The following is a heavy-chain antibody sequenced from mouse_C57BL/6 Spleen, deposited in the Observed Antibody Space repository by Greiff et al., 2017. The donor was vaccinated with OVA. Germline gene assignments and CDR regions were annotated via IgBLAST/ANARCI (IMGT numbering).Heavy chain of an antibody. CDR2: IHPSDSDT. D-gene: IGHD5-1*01. V-gene: IGHV1-74*01. CDR1: GYTFTSYW. J-gene: IGHJ3*01. CDR3: ARGDWYLAWFAD. Sequence: VKLQQPGAELVKPGASVKVSCKASGYTFTSYWMHWVKQRPGQGLEWLGRIHPSDSDTNYNQKFKGKATLTVDKSSSTAYMQLSSLTSEDSAVYYCARGDWYLAWFADWGQGTLVTVSA.